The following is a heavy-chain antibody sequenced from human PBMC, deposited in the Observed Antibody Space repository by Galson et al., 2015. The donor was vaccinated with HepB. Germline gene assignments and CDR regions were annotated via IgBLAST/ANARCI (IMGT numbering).Heavy chain of an antibody. D-gene: IGHD3-10*01. CDR2: ISWHSGGV. J-gene: IGHJ1*01. CDR1: GFNFGDHA. V-gene: IGHV3-9*01. Sequence: SLRLSCAGSGFNFGDHAMHWVRHVPGKGLEWVSAISWHSGGVGSADSVRGRFTISRDNARYSVSLQMNSLRVEDTALYYCARDIGPLTMTRGYLASWGQGTLVTITS. CDR3: ARDIGPLTMTRGYLAS.